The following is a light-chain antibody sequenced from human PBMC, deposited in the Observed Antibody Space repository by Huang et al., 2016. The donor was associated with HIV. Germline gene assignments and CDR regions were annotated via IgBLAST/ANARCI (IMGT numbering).Light chain of an antibody. V-gene: IGKV1-39*01. CDR1: QNVNTY. CDR2: AAS. J-gene: IGKJ5*01. Sequence: DIQMTQSPPSLSASVGDSVTIACRASQNVNTYLNWYQQKPGQAPRLLIFAASRLRIGVPSRFSGSGSGTEFALTISSLQLEDFATYYCQQRFSTTSTFGQGTRLDIK. CDR3: QQRFSTTST.